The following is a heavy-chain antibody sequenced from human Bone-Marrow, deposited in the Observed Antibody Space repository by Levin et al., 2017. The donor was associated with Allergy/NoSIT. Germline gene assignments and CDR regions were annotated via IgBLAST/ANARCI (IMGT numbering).Heavy chain of an antibody. CDR3: VKDEGPFSSSFAFDC. J-gene: IGHJ4*02. D-gene: IGHD2-2*01. CDR2: ISGTGRHI. V-gene: IGHV3-21*01. CDR1: GFNFASYG. Sequence: TSGGSLRLSCAASGFNFASYGMNWVRQAPGKGLEWVSSISGTGRHIYLADSLKGRFTISRDNAKNSLSLQMNNLRVEDTAVYYCVKDEGPFSSSFAFDCWGQGALVTVSS.